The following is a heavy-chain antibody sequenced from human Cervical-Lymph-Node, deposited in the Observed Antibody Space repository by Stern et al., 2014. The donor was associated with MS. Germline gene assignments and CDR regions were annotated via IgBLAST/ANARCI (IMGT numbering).Heavy chain of an antibody. D-gene: IGHD2-2*01. CDR1: GYNFGDYW. Sequence: VQLVQSGAEVKKPGESLKISCKGSGYNFGDYWIGWVRQKPGKGLEWMGTIFPADSDSRYSPSFEGQVTISADESISTAFLQSSSLKASDTGIYYCARHQPAATFAMDVWGQGTTVIVSS. V-gene: IGHV5-51*01. J-gene: IGHJ6*02. CDR3: ARHQPAATFAMDV. CDR2: IFPADSDS.